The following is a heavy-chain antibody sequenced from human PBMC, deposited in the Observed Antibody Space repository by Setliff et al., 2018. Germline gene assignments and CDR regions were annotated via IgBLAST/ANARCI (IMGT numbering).Heavy chain of an antibody. CDR3: ARESRYYYDNLGTLDY. J-gene: IGHJ4*02. CDR1: GGSISNYY. V-gene: IGHV4-30-4*08. CDR2: IYSSGST. D-gene: IGHD3-22*01. Sequence: PSETLSLTCTVSGGSISNYYWSWIRQPPGKGLEWIGYIYSSGSTYYNPSLKRRVSISVDTSKNQFSLKLSSVTAADAAVYYCARESRYYYDNLGTLDYWGQGTLVTVSS.